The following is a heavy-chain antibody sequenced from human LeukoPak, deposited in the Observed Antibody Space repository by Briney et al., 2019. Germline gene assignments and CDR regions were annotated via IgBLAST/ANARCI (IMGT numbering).Heavy chain of an antibody. CDR2: ISAYNGNT. CDR3: ARDQGYSSGSYYFDY. J-gene: IGHJ4*02. Sequence: ASVKVSCKASGYTFTIYGISWVRQAPGQGLEWMGWISAYNGNTNYAQKLQGRGTMTTDTSTSTAYMELRSLRSDDTAVYYCARDQGYSSGSYYFDYWGQGTLVTVSS. D-gene: IGHD6-19*01. V-gene: IGHV1-18*01. CDR1: GYTFTIYG.